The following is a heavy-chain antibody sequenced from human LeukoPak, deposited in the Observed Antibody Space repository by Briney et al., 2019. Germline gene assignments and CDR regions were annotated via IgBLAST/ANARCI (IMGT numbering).Heavy chain of an antibody. J-gene: IGHJ4*02. Sequence: PGGSLRLSCAAAGFTFSSYGMHWVRQAPGKGLEWVAVISYDGSNKYYANSVKGRFTISRDNSKNTLYLQMNSLRAEDTAVYYCAKRGDCSGGSCYCFDSWGQGTLVTVSS. D-gene: IGHD2-15*01. V-gene: IGHV3-30*18. CDR3: AKRGDCSGGSCYCFDS. CDR2: ISYDGSNK. CDR1: GFTFSSYG.